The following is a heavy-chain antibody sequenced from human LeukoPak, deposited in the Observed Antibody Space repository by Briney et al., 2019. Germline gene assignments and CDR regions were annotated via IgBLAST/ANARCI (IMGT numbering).Heavy chain of an antibody. Sequence: SQTLSLTCTVSGGSISSGDYYWSWIRQPPGKGLESIGFIYYSGSTYYTPSLKSRVTISVDTSKNQFSLRLSSVTAADTAVYYCARERAAKTRFDYWGQGTPVIISS. CDR1: GGSISSGDYY. J-gene: IGHJ4*02. V-gene: IGHV4-30-4*01. CDR2: IYYSGST. CDR3: ARERAAKTRFDY. D-gene: IGHD1-1*01.